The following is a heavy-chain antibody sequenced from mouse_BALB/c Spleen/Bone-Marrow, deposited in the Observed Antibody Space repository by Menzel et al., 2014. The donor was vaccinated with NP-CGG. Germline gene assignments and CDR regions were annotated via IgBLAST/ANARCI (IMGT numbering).Heavy chain of an antibody. CDR2: INSGSSTI. CDR3: TRGGNWDDFDY. V-gene: IGHV5-17*02. Sequence: EVQLQQSGGGLVQPGGSRKLSCAASGFTFSSFGMRWVRQAPEKGLEWVAYINSGSSTIYYADTVKGRFTISRDNPKNTLFLQMTSLRPEDTAMYYCTRGGNWDDFDYWGQGTTLAVSS. J-gene: IGHJ2*01. CDR1: GFTFSSFG. D-gene: IGHD4-1*01.